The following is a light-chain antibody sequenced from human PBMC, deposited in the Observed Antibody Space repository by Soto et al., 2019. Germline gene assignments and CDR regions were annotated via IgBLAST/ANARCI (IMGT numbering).Light chain of an antibody. V-gene: IGKV3-11*01. CDR1: QSVSSY. CDR2: DAS. CDR3: QQRSNWPPGLT. Sequence: EIVLTQSPATLSLSPGERATLSCRASQSVSSYLAWYQQKPGQAPRLLIYDASNRATGIPARFSGSGSGTAFTLTIRSLEPEDFAVYYCQQRSNWPPGLTFGGGTKVEIK. J-gene: IGKJ4*01.